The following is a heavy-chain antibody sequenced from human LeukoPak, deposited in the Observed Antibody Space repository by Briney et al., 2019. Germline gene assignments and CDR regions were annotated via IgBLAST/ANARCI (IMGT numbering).Heavy chain of an antibody. CDR3: AKDMVAMDAGPSYYYYYGMDV. Sequence: GGSLRLSCAASGFTFDDYAMHWVRQAPGKGLEWVSLISGDGGSTYYADSVKGRFTISRDNSKNSLYLQMNSLRTEDTALYYCAKDMVAMDAGPSYYYYYGMDVWGQGTTVTVFS. CDR2: ISGDGGST. J-gene: IGHJ6*02. CDR1: GFTFDDYA. V-gene: IGHV3-43*02. D-gene: IGHD2-15*01.